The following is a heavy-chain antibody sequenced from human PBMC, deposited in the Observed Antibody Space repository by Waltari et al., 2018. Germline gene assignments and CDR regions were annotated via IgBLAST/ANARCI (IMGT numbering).Heavy chain of an antibody. V-gene: IGHV3-30*17. Sequence: QGRLVESGGGVVQPGRSLTLSCEVSGISVSSYAMHWVHQAPGKGLEWVACISFDGNDIYFADSVKGRFTITRDNSKSTLYLQMNSLTPEDTAIYYCTRDGHSYFYGSWSDYWGQGALVTVSS. D-gene: IGHD3-10*01. CDR2: ISFDGNDI. J-gene: IGHJ4*02. CDR1: GISVSSYA. CDR3: TRDGHSYFYGSWSDY.